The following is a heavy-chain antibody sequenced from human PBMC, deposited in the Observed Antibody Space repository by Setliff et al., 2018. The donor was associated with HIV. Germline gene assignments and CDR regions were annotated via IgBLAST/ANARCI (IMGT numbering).Heavy chain of an antibody. D-gene: IGHD3-3*01. CDR3: ARSHFITLFGVIYYPGYFDL. CDR2: IYPSDSAT. Sequence: PGESLKISCQGSGYSFTSHWIAWVRQMPGQGLEWMGIIYPSDSATAYSPSFQGQITISVDKSISTAYLQWSSLKASDTAIYYCARSHFITLFGVIYYPGYFDLWGRGTQVTVSS. J-gene: IGHJ2*01. V-gene: IGHV5-51*01. CDR1: GYSFTSHW.